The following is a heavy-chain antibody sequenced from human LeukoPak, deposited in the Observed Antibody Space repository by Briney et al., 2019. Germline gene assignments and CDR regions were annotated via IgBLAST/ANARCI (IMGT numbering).Heavy chain of an antibody. CDR1: GFTFDDYS. CDR3: ARSILLVRGGFDY. V-gene: IGHV3-48*01. Sequence: GGSLRLSCAASGFTFDDYSMNWVRQAPGKGLEWVSYISSSSSTIYYADSVKGRFTISRDNAKNSLYLQMNSLRAEDTAVYYCARSILLVRGGFDYWGQGTLVTVSS. D-gene: IGHD3-10*01. CDR2: ISSSSSTI. J-gene: IGHJ4*02.